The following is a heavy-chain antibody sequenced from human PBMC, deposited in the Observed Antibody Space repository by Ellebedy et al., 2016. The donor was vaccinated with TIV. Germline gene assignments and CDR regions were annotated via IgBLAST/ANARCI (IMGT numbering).Heavy chain of an antibody. CDR3: ARSTTVTTASYEY. CDR2: INHSGST. V-gene: IGHV4-34*01. Sequence: MPSETLSLTCAVYGGSFSGSYWTWIRQPPGKGLEWIGEINHSGSTTYNPSLKSRVTISVDTSSNRFSLKLSSVTAADTAVYYCARSTTVTTASYEYWGQGTLVTVSS. CDR1: GGSFSGSY. D-gene: IGHD4-17*01. J-gene: IGHJ4*02.